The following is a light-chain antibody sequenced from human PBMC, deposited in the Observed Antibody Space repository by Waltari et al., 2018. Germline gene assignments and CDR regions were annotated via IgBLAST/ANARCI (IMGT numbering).Light chain of an antibody. Sequence: RVTITCRASQSISSWLAWYQQKPGNAPKLLIYEESNLQSGVPSRFSGSGSGTEFTLTISSLQPDDFATYFCQHYKNYPRTFGQGTKVEIK. CDR2: EES. J-gene: IGKJ1*01. V-gene: IGKV1-5*03. CDR3: QHYKNYPRT. CDR1: QSISSW.